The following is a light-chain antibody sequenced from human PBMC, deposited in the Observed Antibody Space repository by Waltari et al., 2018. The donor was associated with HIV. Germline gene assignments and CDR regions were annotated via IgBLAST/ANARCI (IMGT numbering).Light chain of an antibody. CDR2: SNT. CDR3: AAWDDSLSGSVV. J-gene: IGLJ2*01. Sequence: QPVLTQSPSASGAPGQRVSISCSGGTSNIGRYAVSWSQQLPGTAPKLLIYSNTQRPSGVPDRFAGSKSGTSASLAIGGLQSEDEADYYCAAWDDSLSGSVVFGGGTKLTVL. V-gene: IGLV1-44*01. CDR1: TSNIGRYA.